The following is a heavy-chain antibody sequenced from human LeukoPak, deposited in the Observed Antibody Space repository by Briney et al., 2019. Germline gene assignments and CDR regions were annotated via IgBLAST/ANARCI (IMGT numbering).Heavy chain of an antibody. J-gene: IGHJ4*02. D-gene: IGHD6-13*01. Sequence: PSETLSLTCALSGYSISSGYYWGWIRQPPGKGLEWIGSIYHSGSTYYNPSLKSRVTISVDTSKNQFSLKLSSVTAADTAVYYCARGRDYSSSWYYFDYWGQGTLVTVSS. CDR1: GYSISSGYY. CDR2: IYHSGST. V-gene: IGHV4-38-2*01. CDR3: ARGRDYSSSWYYFDY.